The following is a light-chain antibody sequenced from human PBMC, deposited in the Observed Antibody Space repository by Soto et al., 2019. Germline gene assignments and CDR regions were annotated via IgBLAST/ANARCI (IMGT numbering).Light chain of an antibody. CDR1: SSNIGSNI. Sequence: QSVLTQPPSASGTPGQRVTISCSGSSSNIGSNIVNWYQQLPGTAPKLLMYSDSLRPSGVPDRFSGSRSGTSASLAISGLQSEDEADYYCAAWDDSLNGQVFGGGTKLTVL. J-gene: IGLJ2*01. CDR3: AAWDDSLNGQV. V-gene: IGLV1-44*01. CDR2: SDS.